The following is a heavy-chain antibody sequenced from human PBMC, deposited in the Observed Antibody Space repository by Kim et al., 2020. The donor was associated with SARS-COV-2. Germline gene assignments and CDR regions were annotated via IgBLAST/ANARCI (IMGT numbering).Heavy chain of an antibody. V-gene: IGHV7-4-1*02. J-gene: IGHJ5*02. CDR2: INTNTGNP. CDR3: ASLRLGELSLGLYNWFDP. Sequence: ASVKVSCKASGYTFTSYAMNWVRQAPGQGLERMGWINTNTGNPTYAQGFTGRFVFSLDTSVSTAYLQISSLKAEDTAVYYCASLRLGELSLGLYNWFDPWGQRPLVSVSS. CDR1: GYTFTSYA. D-gene: IGHD3-16*02.